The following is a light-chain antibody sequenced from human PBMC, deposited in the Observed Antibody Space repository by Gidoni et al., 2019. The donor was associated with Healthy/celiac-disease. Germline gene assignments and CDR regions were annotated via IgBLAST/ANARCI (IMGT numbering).Light chain of an antibody. CDR3: QQRSNWPPIT. V-gene: IGKV3-11*01. Sequence: EIVLTQSPATLSLSPGERATLSCRASQSVSRYLAWSQQNTGQAPRLLIYDASNRATGIPARFSGSGSGTDFTLTSSSLEPEDFAVYDCQQRSNWPPITFGQGTRLEIK. J-gene: IGKJ5*01. CDR2: DAS. CDR1: QSVSRY.